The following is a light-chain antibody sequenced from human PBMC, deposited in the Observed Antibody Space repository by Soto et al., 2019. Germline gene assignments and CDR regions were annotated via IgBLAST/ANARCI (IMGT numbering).Light chain of an antibody. V-gene: IGLV2-14*01. Sequence: QSALTQPASLSGSPGQSITISCTGTSSDIGAYDYVSWFQQHPGKAPKLMISEVNNRPSGVSNRFSGSKSGNTASLTISGLQAEDEADYYCSSYTSTNTLYVFATGTKVTVL. CDR1: SSDIGAYDY. CDR3: SSYTSTNTLYV. CDR2: EVN. J-gene: IGLJ1*01.